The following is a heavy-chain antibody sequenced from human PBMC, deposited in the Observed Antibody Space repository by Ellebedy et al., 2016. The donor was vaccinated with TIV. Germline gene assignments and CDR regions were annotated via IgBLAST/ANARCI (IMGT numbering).Heavy chain of an antibody. CDR2: IYSGGST. V-gene: IGHV3-53*01. Sequence: PGGSLRLSCAASGFPVSNHYLSWVRQAPAKGLEWVSLIYSGGSTYYADSVQGRFTIYRDNSKNTLYLQMNSLRAEDTALYYCASRTRGDYPYSDYWGQGTLVTVSS. J-gene: IGHJ4*02. CDR1: GFPVSNHY. D-gene: IGHD4-17*01. CDR3: ASRTRGDYPYSDY.